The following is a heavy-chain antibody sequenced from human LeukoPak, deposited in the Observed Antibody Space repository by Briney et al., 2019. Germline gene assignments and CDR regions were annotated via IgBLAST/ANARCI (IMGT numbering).Heavy chain of an antibody. Sequence: GGSLRLSCAASGFTFGNAWMSWVRQAPGRGLEWVANIKEDGSAKYYVDSVKGRFTISRDNAKNSLFLQMNGLRVEDTAVYYCARGGAYFDYWGQGTLVTVSS. J-gene: IGHJ4*02. CDR2: IKEDGSAK. CDR1: GFTFGNAW. CDR3: ARGGAYFDY. D-gene: IGHD1-26*01. V-gene: IGHV3-7*01.